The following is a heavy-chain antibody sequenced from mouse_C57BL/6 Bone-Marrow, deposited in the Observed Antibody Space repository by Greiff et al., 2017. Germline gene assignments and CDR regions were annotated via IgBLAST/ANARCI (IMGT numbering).Heavy chain of an antibody. CDR3: ARGGYYSNFLAY. CDR1: GYTFTSYG. CDR2: IYPRSGNT. Sequence: QVQLKQSGAELARPGASVKLSCKASGYTFTSYGISWVKQRPGQGLEWIGEIYPRSGNTYYNEKFKGKATLTADKSSSTAYMELRSLTSEDAAVYFCARGGYYSNFLAYWGQGTLVTVSA. D-gene: IGHD2-5*01. J-gene: IGHJ3*01. V-gene: IGHV1-81*01.